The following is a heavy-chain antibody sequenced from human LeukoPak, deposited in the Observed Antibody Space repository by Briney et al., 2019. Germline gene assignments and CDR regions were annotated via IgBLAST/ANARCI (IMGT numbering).Heavy chain of an antibody. CDR3: ARPDYYDSSGYGSYFQH. CDR2: IYPGGSDT. CDR1: GYSFTSYW. D-gene: IGHD3-22*01. V-gene: IGHV5-51*01. J-gene: IGHJ1*01. Sequence: GESLKISCKGSGYSFTSYWIGWVRQMPGKGLEWMGVIYPGGSDTRYSPSFQGQVTISADKSISTAYLQWSSLKASDTAMYYCARPDYYDSSGYGSYFQHWGQGTLVTVSS.